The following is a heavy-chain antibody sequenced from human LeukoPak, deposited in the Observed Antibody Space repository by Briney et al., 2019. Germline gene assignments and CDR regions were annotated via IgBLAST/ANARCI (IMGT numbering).Heavy chain of an antibody. V-gene: IGHV3-33*06. J-gene: IGHJ4*02. D-gene: IGHD4-17*01. Sequence: PGGSLRLSCAASGFTFSSYGMHLVRQAPGKGLEWVAVIWYDGSNKYYADSVKGRFTISRDNSKNTLYLQMNSLRAEDTAVYYCAKDRDDYGDYIFDYWGQGTLVTVSS. CDR3: AKDRDDYGDYIFDY. CDR1: GFTFSSYG. CDR2: IWYDGSNK.